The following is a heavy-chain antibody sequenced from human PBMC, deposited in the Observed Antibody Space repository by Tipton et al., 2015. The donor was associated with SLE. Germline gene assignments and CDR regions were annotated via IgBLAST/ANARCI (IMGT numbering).Heavy chain of an antibody. CDR2: IYYSGST. D-gene: IGHD6-6*01. CDR1: GGSFSGYY. J-gene: IGHJ3*02. Sequence: LRLSCAVYGGSFSGYYWSWIRQPPGKGLEWIGYIYYSGSTNYNPSLKSRVTISVDTSKNQFSLKLSSVTAADTAVYYCARDEGRGSSSQRAFDIWGQGTMVTVSS. CDR3: ARDEGRGSSSQRAFDI. V-gene: IGHV4-59*01.